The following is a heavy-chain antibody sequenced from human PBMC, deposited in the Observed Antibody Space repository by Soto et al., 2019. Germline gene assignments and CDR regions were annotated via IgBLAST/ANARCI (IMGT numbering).Heavy chain of an antibody. V-gene: IGHV4-39*01. CDR2: IYYSGIT. D-gene: IGHD7-27*01. J-gene: IGHJ4*02. CDR3: ARRWGYSFDY. CDR1: GGSISSYY. Sequence: QLQLQESGPGLVKPSETLSLTCTVSGGSISSYYWGWIRRPPGKGLEWIGSIYYSGITYYNPSLKSRVTISVDTSKNQFSLKLSSVTAADTAVYYCARRWGYSFDYWGQGTLVTVSS.